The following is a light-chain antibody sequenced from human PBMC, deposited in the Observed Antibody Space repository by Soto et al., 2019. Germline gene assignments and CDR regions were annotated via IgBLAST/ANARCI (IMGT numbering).Light chain of an antibody. CDR2: GAS. CDR3: QQRSNWPPIT. J-gene: IGKJ5*01. V-gene: IGKV3-15*01. Sequence: IVIPQARPTLSVYPGERATLSCRASQSVSGNLAWYQQKPGQAPRLLIYGASARATGIPARFSGGGSGTEFTLTISSLQSEDFAVYYGQQRSNWPPITFGQGTRLEIK. CDR1: QSVSGN.